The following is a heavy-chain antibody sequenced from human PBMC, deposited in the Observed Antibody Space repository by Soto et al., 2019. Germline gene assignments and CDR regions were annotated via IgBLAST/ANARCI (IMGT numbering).Heavy chain of an antibody. Sequence: QVQLVQSGAEVKKPGSSVKVSCKASGGTFSSYAISWVRQAPGQGLEWMGGIIPSFGTANYAQKFQGRVTITADESRSTAYMELSSLRSEDTAVYYCARSGGYSYGEGTAWFDPWGQGTLVTVS. J-gene: IGHJ5*02. CDR1: GGTFSSYA. D-gene: IGHD5-18*01. V-gene: IGHV1-69*12. CDR3: ARSGGYSYGEGTAWFDP. CDR2: IIPSFGTA.